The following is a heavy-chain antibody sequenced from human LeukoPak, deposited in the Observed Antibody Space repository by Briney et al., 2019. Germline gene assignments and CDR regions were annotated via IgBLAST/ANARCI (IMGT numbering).Heavy chain of an antibody. D-gene: IGHD4-17*01. V-gene: IGHV3-23*01. CDR2: IGATGVDR. J-gene: IGHJ4*02. Sequence: GGSLRLSCAASGFSFDIYAMGWVRQAPGKGLEWVSVIGATGVDRHYADTVRGRFTISRDNSKNTLYLQMSSLRVEDTAVYYCAKDPSVYYGDYIIRWGQGTLVLVSS. CDR1: GFSFDIYA. CDR3: AKDPSVYYGDYIIR.